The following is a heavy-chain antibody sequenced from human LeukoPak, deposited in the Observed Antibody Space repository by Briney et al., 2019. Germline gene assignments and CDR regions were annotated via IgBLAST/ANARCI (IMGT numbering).Heavy chain of an antibody. CDR1: AYDFTGYY. CDR2: LNPNTGHA. V-gene: IGHV1-2*06. CDR3: AKDRDGADRINL. Sequence: ASVKVSCKVVAYDFTGYYIHWVRQAPGQGPEWMGRLNPNTGHAVYAFKFQGRVTITRDTSSSTAYMEVTRLTSDDTALYYCAKDRDGADRINLRGQGTLVTVSS. J-gene: IGHJ4*02. D-gene: IGHD5-24*01.